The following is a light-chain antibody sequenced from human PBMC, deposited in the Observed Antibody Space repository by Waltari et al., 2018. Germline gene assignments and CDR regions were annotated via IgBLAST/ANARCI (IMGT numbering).Light chain of an antibody. CDR1: QSISNW. CDR3: QQYNIWPYT. V-gene: IGKV1-5*03. CDR2: KSF. J-gene: IGKJ2*01. Sequence: DIQMTQSPSTLSASVGDRFTITCRASQSISNWLAWYQQKPGKAPKVLIYKSFTLQSGVPSRFSGSGSETEFILTISSLQPDDFATYFCQQYNIWPYTFGQGTTLEI.